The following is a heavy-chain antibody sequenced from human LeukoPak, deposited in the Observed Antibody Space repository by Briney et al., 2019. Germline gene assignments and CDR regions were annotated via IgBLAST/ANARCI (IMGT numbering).Heavy chain of an antibody. CDR3: ARGKGDLTMIAMIVTAVEFYFDL. V-gene: IGHV4-34*01. CDR2: INHGGNT. CDR1: GGSFSDYD. J-gene: IGHJ4*02. Sequence: PSETLSLTCAVYGGSFSDYDWTWIRQPPGKGLDWIGEINHGGNTKYNPSLKSRVTISLDTSKNQFSLKLSSVTAADTAVYYCARGKGDLTMIAMIVTAVEFYFDLWGRGSVVTVSS. D-gene: IGHD3-22*01.